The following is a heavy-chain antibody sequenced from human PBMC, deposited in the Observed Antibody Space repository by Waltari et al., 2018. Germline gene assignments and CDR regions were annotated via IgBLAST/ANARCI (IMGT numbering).Heavy chain of an antibody. J-gene: IGHJ6*02. V-gene: IGHV4-38-2*01. CDR3: ARQSSNYYGMDV. CDR1: GYSISSGYY. CDR2: IYQSGNT. Sequence: QVQLQESGPGLVKPSETLSLTCAVSGYSISSGYYWGWIRQPPGKGLEWIGSIYQSGNTYYNPSLKSRVTISVDTSKNQFSLKLSSVTAADTAVYYCARQSSNYYGMDVWGQGTTVTVSS.